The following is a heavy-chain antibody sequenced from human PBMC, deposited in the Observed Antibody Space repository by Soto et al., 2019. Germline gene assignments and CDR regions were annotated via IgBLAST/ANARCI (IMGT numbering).Heavy chain of an antibody. V-gene: IGHV3-21*01. Sequence: PGGSLRLSCAASGFTFNLYMMNWVRQAPGKGLEWVSSISSSSSYIYYADSVKGRFTISRDNARNSLYLQMNSLRAEDTAVYYCARGSDVDIVATIAYWGQGTLVTVSS. CDR2: ISSSSSYI. CDR1: GFTFNLYM. J-gene: IGHJ4*02. CDR3: ARGSDVDIVATIAY. D-gene: IGHD5-12*01.